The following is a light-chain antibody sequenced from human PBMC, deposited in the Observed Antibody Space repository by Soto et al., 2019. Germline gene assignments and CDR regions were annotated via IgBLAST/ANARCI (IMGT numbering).Light chain of an antibody. CDR2: DAS. Sequence: EIVLTQSPATLSLSPGERATLSCRASQSVSSYLAWYQQKPGQAPRLLIYDASNRATGIPARFSGSGSGTELTLTISSLEPEDFAVYYCQQRSNWPPFTFGPGTKVDIK. V-gene: IGKV3-11*01. J-gene: IGKJ3*01. CDR3: QQRSNWPPFT. CDR1: QSVSSY.